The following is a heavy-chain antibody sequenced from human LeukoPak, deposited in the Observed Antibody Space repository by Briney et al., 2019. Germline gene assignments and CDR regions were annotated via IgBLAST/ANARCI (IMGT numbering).Heavy chain of an antibody. CDR1: RFTFSSYT. CDR2: ISASAVST. CDR3: ASMPSTEIYYFYYMDV. V-gene: IGHV3-23*01. Sequence: GGSLRLSCADSRFTFSSYTMNWVRQAPGKGLEWVSGISASAVSTYYADSVKGRFTISRDNSKNTLYLHMDRLGTEDTAVYYCASMPSTEIYYFYYMDVWGKGTTVTVSS. D-gene: IGHD2-2*01. J-gene: IGHJ6*03.